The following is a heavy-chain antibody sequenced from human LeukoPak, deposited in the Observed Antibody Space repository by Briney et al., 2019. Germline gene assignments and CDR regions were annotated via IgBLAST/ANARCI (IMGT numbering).Heavy chain of an antibody. J-gene: IGHJ5*02. CDR3: ATKPYRNSNGWFDP. CDR2: ISSSSSYI. Sequence: GGSLRLSCAASGFTFSSYSMNWVRQAPGKGLEWVSSISSSSSYIYYAHSVKSRFTISRDNAKNSLYLQMNSLRAEDTAVYYCATKPYRNSNGWFDPWGQGTLVTVSS. CDR1: GFTFSSYS. V-gene: IGHV3-21*01. D-gene: IGHD4-11*01.